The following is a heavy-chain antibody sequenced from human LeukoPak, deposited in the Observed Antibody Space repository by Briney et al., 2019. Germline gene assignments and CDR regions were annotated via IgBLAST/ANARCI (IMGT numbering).Heavy chain of an antibody. CDR3: AGELQWLFF. J-gene: IGHJ4*02. V-gene: IGHV1-2*02. CDR2: INPKSGGT. CDR1: GYTFSDYS. Sequence: AASVKVSCKASGYTFSDYSMHWVRQAPGQGLEWMGWINPKSGGTNYAQKFQGRVTMTRDTSISTACMELSRLRSDDTAAYYCAGELQWLFFWGQGTLVTVSS. D-gene: IGHD3-22*01.